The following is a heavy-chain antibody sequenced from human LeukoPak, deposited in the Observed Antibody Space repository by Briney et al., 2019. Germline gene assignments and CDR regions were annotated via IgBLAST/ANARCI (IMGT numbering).Heavy chain of an antibody. CDR1: GFTFSSYA. D-gene: IGHD3-10*01. V-gene: IGHV3-23*01. J-gene: IGHJ4*02. Sequence: QAGGSLRLSCAASGFTFSSYAMSWVRQAPGKGLEWVSAISGSGGSTYYADDVKGRFTISRDNSKNTLYLQMNSLRVEDTAVYYCARDPTTMVRVFYFDYWGQGTLVTVSS. CDR2: ISGSGGST. CDR3: ARDPTTMVRVFYFDY.